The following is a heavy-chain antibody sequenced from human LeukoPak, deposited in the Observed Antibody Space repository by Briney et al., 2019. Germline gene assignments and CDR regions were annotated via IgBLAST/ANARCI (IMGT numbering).Heavy chain of an antibody. V-gene: IGHV3-23*01. CDR2: ISTSGGST. J-gene: IGHJ4*02. CDR1: GFTFSSYA. Sequence: TGGSLRLSCAASGFTFSSYAMSWVRQAPGKGLEWVSAISTSGGSTYYADSVKGRFTISRDNSKNTPYLQMNSLSAEDTAVYYCAKRASPPYYFDYWGQGTLVTVSS. CDR3: AKRASPPYYFDY.